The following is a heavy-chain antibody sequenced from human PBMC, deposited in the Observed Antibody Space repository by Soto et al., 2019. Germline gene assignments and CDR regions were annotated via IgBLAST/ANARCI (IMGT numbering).Heavy chain of an antibody. V-gene: IGHV1-8*01. CDR2: MNPNSGNT. CDR1: GYTFTSYD. CDR3: ARVSMRANNWFDP. Sequence: QVQLVQSGAEVKKPGASVKVSCKASGYTFTSYDINWVRQATGQGVEWMGWMNPNSGNTGYAQKFQGRVSMTRDTSISTAYMELSSLRSEDTAVYYCARVSMRANNWFDPWGQGTLVTVSS. D-gene: IGHD2-2*01. J-gene: IGHJ5*02.